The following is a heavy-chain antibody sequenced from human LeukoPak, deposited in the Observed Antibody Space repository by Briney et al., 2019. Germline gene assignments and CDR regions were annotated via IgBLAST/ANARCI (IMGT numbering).Heavy chain of an antibody. Sequence: PGGSLRLSCAAFGFTFSSYSMNWVRQAPGKGLEWVSSISYSSSYIYYTDSVKGRFTISRDNARNSLYLQMNSLRAEDTAVYYCARNWNLDYWGQGTLVTVSS. D-gene: IGHD1-1*01. CDR3: ARNWNLDY. CDR1: GFTFSSYS. V-gene: IGHV3-21*01. CDR2: ISYSSSYI. J-gene: IGHJ4*02.